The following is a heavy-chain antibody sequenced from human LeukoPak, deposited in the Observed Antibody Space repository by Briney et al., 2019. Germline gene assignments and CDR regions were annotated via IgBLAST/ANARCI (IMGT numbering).Heavy chain of an antibody. V-gene: IGHV3-48*01. D-gene: IGHD3-10*01. CDR3: ARGLRITMVRGVIIAFDI. CDR1: GFTFSSYS. CDR2: ISSSSSTI. J-gene: IGHJ3*02. Sequence: GGPLRLSCAASGFTFSSYSMNWVRQAPGKGLEWVSYISSSSSTIYYADSVKGRFTISRDNAKNSLYLQMNSLRAEDTAVYYCARGLRITMVRGVIIAFDIWGQGTMVTVSS.